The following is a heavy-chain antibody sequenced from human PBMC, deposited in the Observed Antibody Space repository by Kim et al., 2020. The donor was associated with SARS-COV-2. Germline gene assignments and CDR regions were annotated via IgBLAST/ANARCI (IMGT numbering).Heavy chain of an antibody. J-gene: IGHJ4*02. CDR1: GAPINTDHY. Sequence: SETLSLTCTVSGAPINTDHYWAWLRQAPGKGQGWVDSIYYSGIGLSDSSLKRRVTVSIDPNKNPFALRLTSASAADTAVYYYARQGGFPEAFDSWGQGVMVTVSS. CDR2: IYYSGIG. CDR3: ARQGGFPEAFDS. V-gene: IGHV4-39*01.